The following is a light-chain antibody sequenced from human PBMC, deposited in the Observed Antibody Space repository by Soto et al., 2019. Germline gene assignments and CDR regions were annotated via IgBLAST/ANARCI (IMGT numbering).Light chain of an antibody. CDR2: RAS. V-gene: IGKV3-15*01. CDR3: QQYNNSPYT. CDR1: QPVSSN. Sequence: EIEMTQSPATLSVSPGESATLSCRASQPVSSNLAWYRQKPGQAPTLLIYRASTIDTDIPARFSGSGSGTEFTPTISSLQSEVFAVYYYQQYNNSPYTFGQGTKLEIK. J-gene: IGKJ2*01.